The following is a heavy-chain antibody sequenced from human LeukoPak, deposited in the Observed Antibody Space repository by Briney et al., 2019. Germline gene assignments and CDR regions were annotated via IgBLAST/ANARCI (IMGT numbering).Heavy chain of an antibody. CDR3: ARVTGTTEGIDY. D-gene: IGHD1-7*01. CDR1: GYTFTGYY. Sequence: ASVKVSCKASGYTFTGYYMHWVRQAPGQGLEWMGWINPNSGGTNYAQKFQGRVTMTRDTSISTAYMELSRLRSDDTAVYYCARVTGTTEGIDYWGQGTLVTVSS. V-gene: IGHV1-2*02. CDR2: INPNSGGT. J-gene: IGHJ4*02.